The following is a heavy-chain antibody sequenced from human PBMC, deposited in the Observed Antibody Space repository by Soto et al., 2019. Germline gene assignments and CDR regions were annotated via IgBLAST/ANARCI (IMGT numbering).Heavy chain of an antibody. CDR3: AMNKGVGLVPLPTVDCCVT. V-gene: IGHV3-23*01. D-gene: IGHD2-21*02. J-gene: IGHJ5*02. Sequence: GGSLRLSCAASGFIFEYFGMRWVRQAPGKGLEWISSIRGSCFQKYYAASVQCRFTISRDTATSTLYLELNNLCAEDTGVYHCAMNKGVGLVPLPTVDCCVTWGKGSVVTASS. CDR2: IRGSCFQK. CDR1: GFIFEYFG.